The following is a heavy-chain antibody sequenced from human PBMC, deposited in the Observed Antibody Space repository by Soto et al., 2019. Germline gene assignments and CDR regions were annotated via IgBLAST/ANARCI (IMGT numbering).Heavy chain of an antibody. CDR2: INPNSGGT. D-gene: IGHD5-12*01. V-gene: IGHV1-2*04. CDR3: AREFVDIVATVYYYYGMDV. J-gene: IGHJ6*02. Sequence: SCKASGYTFTGYYMHWVRQAPGQGLEWMGWINPNSGGTNYAQKFQGWVTMTRDTSISTAYMELSRLRSDDTAVYYCAREFVDIVATVYYYYGMDVWGQGTTVTVSS. CDR1: GYTFTGYY.